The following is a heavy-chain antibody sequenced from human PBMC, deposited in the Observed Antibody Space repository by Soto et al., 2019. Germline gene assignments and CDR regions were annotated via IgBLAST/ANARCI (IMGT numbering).Heavy chain of an antibody. D-gene: IGHD1-26*01. CDR3: ARGGGSRSPDCYFNV. J-gene: IGHJ2*01. CDR2: IFHSGRT. V-gene: IGHV4-30-2*01. CDR1: GGSISSGGYS. Sequence: QLQLQECGSGLVKPSQTLSLTCAVSGGSISSGGYSWRWLRQPPGKGLEWIGYIFHSGRTYYNPSLKSRVTISVDGSKTHFSLELSSVTAADTAVYYCARGGGSRSPDCYFNVWGRGTLVTVSS.